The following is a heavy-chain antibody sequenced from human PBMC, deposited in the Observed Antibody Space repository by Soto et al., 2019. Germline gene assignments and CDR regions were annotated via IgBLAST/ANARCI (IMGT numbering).Heavy chain of an antibody. V-gene: IGHV1-2*02. Sequence: ASVKVSCKASGYMFTGYYMHWVRQAPGQGLEWMGWINPDSGGTNYQQKFQGRVTMTRDTSVSTAYLELSSLRSDDTAVYYCTRKVATLNFDYWGQGTLVTVCS. D-gene: IGHD5-12*01. CDR2: INPDSGGT. J-gene: IGHJ4*02. CDR1: GYMFTGYY. CDR3: TRKVATLNFDY.